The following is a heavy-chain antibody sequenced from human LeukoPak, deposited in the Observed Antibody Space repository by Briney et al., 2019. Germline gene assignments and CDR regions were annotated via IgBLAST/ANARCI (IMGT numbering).Heavy chain of an antibody. CDR3: ARASYASSSAP. J-gene: IGHJ5*02. CDR1: GFTVSSNY. CDR2: IYRGGST. Sequence: PGGSLRLSCAASGFTVSSNYMSWVRQAPGKGLEWVSVIYRGGSTYYADSVKGRFTISRDNSENTLYLQMNSLRAEDTAVYYCARASYASSSAPWGQGTLVTVSS. D-gene: IGHD2-2*01. V-gene: IGHV3-53*05.